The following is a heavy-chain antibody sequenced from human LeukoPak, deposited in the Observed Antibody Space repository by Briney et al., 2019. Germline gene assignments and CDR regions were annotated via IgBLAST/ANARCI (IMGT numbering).Heavy chain of an antibody. CDR3: ARESTMKVLSNWFNP. D-gene: IGHD3-22*01. V-gene: IGHV3-33*01. Sequence: GGCPRLSRAPSLFTFSGYGIHTVPQAPGKGLERVAVIWVDGRNKYYADSVKGRFTISRDNSKNTQYLQMNSLRAEDTAVYYCARESTMKVLSNWFNPWGQGTL. CDR2: IWVDGRNK. J-gene: IGHJ5*02. CDR1: LFTFSGYG.